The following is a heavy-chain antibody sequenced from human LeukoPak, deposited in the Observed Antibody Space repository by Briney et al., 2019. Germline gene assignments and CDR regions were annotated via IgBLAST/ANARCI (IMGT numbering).Heavy chain of an antibody. V-gene: IGHV4-39*07. CDR3: ARDSFIAAAGISGYGLDV. CDR2: IYQSGST. J-gene: IGHJ6*02. Sequence: SETLSLTCTVSGGSISSSSYYWGWIRQPPGKGLEWIGSIYQSGSTYDNPSLKSRVTISVDTSKNQFSLKLSSVTAADTAVYYCARDSFIAAAGISGYGLDVWGQGTTVTVSS. D-gene: IGHD6-13*01. CDR1: GGSISSSSYY.